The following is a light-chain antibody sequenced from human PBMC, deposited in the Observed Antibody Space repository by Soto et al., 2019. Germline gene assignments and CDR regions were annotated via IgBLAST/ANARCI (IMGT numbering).Light chain of an antibody. CDR2: EVS. CDR3: WSYAGSFTYV. Sequence: QSALTQPASVSRSPGQSITISCTGSSSDVGSYTLVSWYQQHPGKVPKLMIYEVSKRPSGVSVRFSGSRSGNTASLTISGLQAEDEADYFCWSYAGSFTYVFGTGTKVTVL. CDR1: SSDVGSYTL. J-gene: IGLJ1*01. V-gene: IGLV2-23*02.